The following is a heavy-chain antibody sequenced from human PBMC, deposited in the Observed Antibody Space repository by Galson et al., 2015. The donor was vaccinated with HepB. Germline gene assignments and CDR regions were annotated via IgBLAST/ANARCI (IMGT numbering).Heavy chain of an antibody. D-gene: IGHD2-2*01. CDR3: SKKTYCTRTTGYAPEY. V-gene: IGHV3-23*01. CDR2: ISDSGDRT. CDR1: GFSFSIYA. J-gene: IGHJ4*02. Sequence: SLRLSCAASGFSFSIYAMGWVRQAPGKGLEWVSTISDSGDRTHYADSVKGRFTISRDNFRNTVYLQMSSLRAEDAAVYYCSKKTYCTRTTGYAPEYWGRGTLVTVSS.